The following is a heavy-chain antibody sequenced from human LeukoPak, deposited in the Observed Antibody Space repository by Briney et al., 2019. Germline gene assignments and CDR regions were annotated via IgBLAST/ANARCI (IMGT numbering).Heavy chain of an antibody. Sequence: ASVKVSCKASGDTFSIYVISWVRQAPGQGLEWMGGIMPISGTTNYAEKFQGRVTITADESTSTAYMELNSLRSEDTAVYYCATEEVYSGSYSFDYWGQGTLVTVSS. CDR2: IMPISGTT. D-gene: IGHD1-26*01. CDR3: ATEEVYSGSYSFDY. CDR1: GDTFSIYV. J-gene: IGHJ4*02. V-gene: IGHV1-69*13.